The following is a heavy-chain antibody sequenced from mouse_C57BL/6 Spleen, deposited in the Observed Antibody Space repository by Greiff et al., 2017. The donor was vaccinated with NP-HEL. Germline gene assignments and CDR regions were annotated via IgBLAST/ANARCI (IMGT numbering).Heavy chain of an antibody. CDR2: IWSGGST. CDR1: GFSLTSYG. CDR3: ARRGNYYGSSYPLDY. V-gene: IGHV2-2*01. Sequence: QVQLQQSGPGLVQPSQSLSITCTVSGFSLTSYGVHWVRQSPGKGLEWLGVIWSGGSTDYNAAFISRLSISKDNSTSQVFFKMNSLQADNTAIDYCARRGNYYGSSYPLDYWGQGTTLTVSS. D-gene: IGHD1-1*01. J-gene: IGHJ2*01.